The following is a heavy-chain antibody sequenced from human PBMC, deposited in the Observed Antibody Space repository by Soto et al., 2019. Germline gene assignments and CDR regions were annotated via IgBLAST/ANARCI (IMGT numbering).Heavy chain of an antibody. CDR1: GFTFSSYG. D-gene: IGHD4-17*01. CDR2: ISYDGSNK. J-gene: IGHJ4*02. Sequence: QVQLVESGGGVVQPGRSLRLSCAASGFTFSSYGMHWVRQAPGKGLEWVAVISYDGSNKYYADSVKGRFTISRDNSKNTLYLQMNSLRAEDTAVYYCANSRLLYGDYLHPFDYWGQGTLVTVSS. CDR3: ANSRLLYGDYLHPFDY. V-gene: IGHV3-30*18.